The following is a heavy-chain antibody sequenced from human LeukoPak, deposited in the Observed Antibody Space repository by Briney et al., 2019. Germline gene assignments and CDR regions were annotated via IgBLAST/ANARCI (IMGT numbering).Heavy chain of an antibody. D-gene: IGHD2-2*01. J-gene: IGHJ6*02. CDR3: ARTTCYGGGCRMDV. CDR2: INPNSGGT. Sequence: ASVKVSWKAYGYTFTGYYIHWVRQAPGQGLEWMGWINPNSGGTNNAQKFQGRVTMTRDTSISTAYMVLNSLRSDDTAVYYCARTTCYGGGCRMDVWGQGTTVTVSS. V-gene: IGHV1-2*02. CDR1: GYTFTGYY.